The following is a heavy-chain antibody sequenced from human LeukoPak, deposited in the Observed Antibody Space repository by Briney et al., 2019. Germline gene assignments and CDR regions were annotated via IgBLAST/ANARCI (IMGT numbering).Heavy chain of an antibody. V-gene: IGHV3-48*01. CDR2: ISSSSSTL. CDR1: GFTVSSNY. D-gene: IGHD6-13*01. Sequence: GGSLRLSCAASGFTVSSNYMAWVRQAPGKGLEWVSYISSSSSTLYYADSVKGRFTISRDNSQSTVYLQMNSLKAEDTAVYYCAKDFDRQLGPDYLDHWGQGTLVSVSS. J-gene: IGHJ4*02. CDR3: AKDFDRQLGPDYLDH.